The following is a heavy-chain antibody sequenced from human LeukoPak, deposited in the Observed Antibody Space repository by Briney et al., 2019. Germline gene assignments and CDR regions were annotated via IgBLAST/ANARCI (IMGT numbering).Heavy chain of an antibody. V-gene: IGHV1-18*01. J-gene: IGHJ4*02. CDR3: ARGLGAYYYDSSGYYPFDY. CDR1: GGTFSSYA. CDR2: ISAYNGNT. D-gene: IGHD3-22*01. Sequence: ASVKVSCKASGGTFSSYAISWVRQAPGQGLEWMGWISAYNGNTNYAQKLPGRVTMTTDTSTSTAYMELRRLRSDDTAVYYCARGLGAYYYDSSGYYPFDYWGQGTLVTVSS.